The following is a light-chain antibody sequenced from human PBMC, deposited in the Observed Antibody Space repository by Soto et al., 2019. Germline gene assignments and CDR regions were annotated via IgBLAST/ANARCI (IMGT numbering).Light chain of an antibody. CDR2: AAS. V-gene: IGKV1-12*01. CDR3: HRTNRPLT. CDR1: QGIGSW. J-gene: IGKJ4*01. Sequence: DIQMTQSPSSVSASIGDRVTITCRASQGIGSWLAWFQQKPGKAPKLLIYAASTLSSGVPSRFSGSGTGTDFTLTISSLRPEDFATYYCHRTNRPLTFGGGTKVEIK.